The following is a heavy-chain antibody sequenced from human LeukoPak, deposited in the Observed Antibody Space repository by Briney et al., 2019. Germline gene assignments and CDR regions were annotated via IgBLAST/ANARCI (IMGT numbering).Heavy chain of an antibody. V-gene: IGHV3-13*04. CDR3: ARGRYFDWSYYYYGMDV. J-gene: IGHJ6*02. CDR2: IGTAGDT. Sequence: GGSLRLSCAASGFTFSSYDMHWVRQATGKGLEWVSAIGTAGDTYYPGSVKGRFTISRENAKNSLYLQMNSLRAGDTAVYYCARGRYFDWSYYYYGMDVWGQGTTVTVS. D-gene: IGHD3-9*01. CDR1: GFTFSSYD.